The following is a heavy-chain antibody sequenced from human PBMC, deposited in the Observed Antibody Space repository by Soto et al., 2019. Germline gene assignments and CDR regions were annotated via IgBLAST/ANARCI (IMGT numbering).Heavy chain of an antibody. V-gene: IGHV3-66*01. CDR2: IHSGGST. CDR1: GFTVSSNY. Sequence: EVQLVESGGGLVQPGGSLRLSCAASGFTVSSNYMTWVRQAPGKGLEWVSVIHSGGSTYYADSVKGRFTISRDNSENTLYLQMSSLRAEDTAVYCGAREVVAARRAGGDYWGQATLVTVSS. J-gene: IGHJ4*02. D-gene: IGHD1-26*01. CDR3: AREVVAARRAGGDY.